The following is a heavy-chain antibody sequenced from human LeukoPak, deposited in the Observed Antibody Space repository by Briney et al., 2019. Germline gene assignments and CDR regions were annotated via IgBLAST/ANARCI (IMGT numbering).Heavy chain of an antibody. CDR3: ALEVMVDAIGISTPDY. Sequence: GGSLRLSCAGSGFTVRTNYMSWVRQAPGKGLEWVSIIYSGGSTYYAAYVRGRFTISRDNSKNNLYLQMNSLRIEDTAVYYCALEVMVDAIGISTPDYWGQGTLVTVSP. CDR1: GFTVRTNY. CDR2: IYSGGST. V-gene: IGHV3-66*02. J-gene: IGHJ4*02. D-gene: IGHD2-15*01.